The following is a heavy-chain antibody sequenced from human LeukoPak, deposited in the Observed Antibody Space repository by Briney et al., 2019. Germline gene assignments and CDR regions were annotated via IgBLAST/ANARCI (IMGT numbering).Heavy chain of an antibody. CDR1: GFTFSSYT. V-gene: IGHV3-21*01. CDR2: ISSSRRDI. J-gene: IGHJ4*02. Sequence: PGGSLRLSCAASGFTFSSYTMNWVRQAPGKGLEWVAAISSSRRDIFYADSVKGRFPISRDNPHNSLSLRMNSLGAEDTAVYQCVREAAAPLFHYWGQGTLVSLSS. CDR3: VREAAAPLFHY. D-gene: IGHD6-6*01.